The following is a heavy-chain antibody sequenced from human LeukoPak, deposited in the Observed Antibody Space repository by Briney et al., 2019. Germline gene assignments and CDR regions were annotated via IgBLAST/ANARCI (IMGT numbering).Heavy chain of an antibody. V-gene: IGHV3-48*02. CDR3: ARGGNYGSGTYTAFDY. CDR1: GFTFSSYS. Sequence: GGSLRLSCAASGFTFSSYSMNWVRQAPGKGLEWVSYITSGSSTIYYADSVKGRFTISRDNAKSSLYLQMNSLRDEDTAVYYCARGGNYGSGTYTAFDYWGQGALVTVSS. CDR2: ITSGSSTI. J-gene: IGHJ4*02. D-gene: IGHD3-10*01.